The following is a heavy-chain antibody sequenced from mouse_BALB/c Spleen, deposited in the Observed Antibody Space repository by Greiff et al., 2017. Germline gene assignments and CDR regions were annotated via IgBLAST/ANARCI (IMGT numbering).Heavy chain of an antibody. CDR2: ISSGGSYT. D-gene: IGHD2-1*01. Sequence: EVMLVESGGGLVKPGGSLKLSCAASGFTFSSYAMSWVRQSPEKRLEWVAEISSGGSYTYYPDTVTGRFTISRDNAKNTLYLEMSSLRSEDTAMYYCARDIYYGNLYAMDYWGQGTSVTVSS. CDR1: GFTFSSYA. V-gene: IGHV5-9-4*01. CDR3: ARDIYYGNLYAMDY. J-gene: IGHJ4*01.